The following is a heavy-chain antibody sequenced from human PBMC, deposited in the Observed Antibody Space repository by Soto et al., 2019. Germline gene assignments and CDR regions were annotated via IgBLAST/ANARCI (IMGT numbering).Heavy chain of an antibody. CDR1: GFTVSSNY. Sequence: GGSLRLSCAASGFTVSSNYMSWVRQAPGRGLEWVSAIGTAGDPYYPGSVKGRFTISRENAKNSLYLQMNSLRAGDTAVYYCARGYPKRAKGYGMDVWGQGTTVTVSS. J-gene: IGHJ6*02. CDR3: ARGYPKRAKGYGMDV. D-gene: IGHD1-1*01. CDR2: IGTAGDP. V-gene: IGHV3-13*05.